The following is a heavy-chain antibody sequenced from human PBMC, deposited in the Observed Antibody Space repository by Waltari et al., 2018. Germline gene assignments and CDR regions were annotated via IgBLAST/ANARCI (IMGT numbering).Heavy chain of an antibody. CDR1: GFTFSSYE. CDR2: ISSSGSTI. CDR3: ARFISSWYYFDY. V-gene: IGHV3-48*03. D-gene: IGHD6-13*01. Sequence: EVQLVESGGGLVQPGGSLRLSCAASGFTFSSYEMNWVRQAPGKGLEWVSYISSSGSTIYYADSVKGRFTISRDNAKNSLYLQMNSLRAEDTAVYYCARFISSWYYFDYWGQGTLVTVSS. J-gene: IGHJ4*02.